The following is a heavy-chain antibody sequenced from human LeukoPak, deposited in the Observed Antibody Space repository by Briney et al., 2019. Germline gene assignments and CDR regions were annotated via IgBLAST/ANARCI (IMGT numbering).Heavy chain of an antibody. D-gene: IGHD6-13*01. J-gene: IGHJ6*03. Sequence: AASVKVSCKASGYTFTGYYMHWVRQAPGQGLEWMGWINPNSGGTNCAQKFQGRVTMTRDTSINTAYVELSSLRFDDTAVYYCARGATAGRFSLRPTGAYYMDVGGKGTTVTVSS. CDR1: GYTFTGYY. V-gene: IGHV1-2*02. CDR2: INPNSGGT. CDR3: ARGATAGRFSLRPTGAYYMDV.